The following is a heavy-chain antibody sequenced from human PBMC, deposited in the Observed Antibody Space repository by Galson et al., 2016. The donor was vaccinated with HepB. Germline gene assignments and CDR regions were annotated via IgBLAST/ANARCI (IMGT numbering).Heavy chain of an antibody. CDR1: GFTFTSYT. D-gene: IGHD6-13*01. Sequence: SLRLSCAASGFTFTSYTMNWVRQSPGKGLEWVSSISGGSSYKYYADSVKGRFTISRDNSKKSLYLQMHSLRAEDTAIYFCARTPGYSGTWYDAFDIWGPGTIVTVSS. CDR2: ISGGSSYK. CDR3: ARTPGYSGTWYDAFDI. J-gene: IGHJ3*02. V-gene: IGHV3-21*01.